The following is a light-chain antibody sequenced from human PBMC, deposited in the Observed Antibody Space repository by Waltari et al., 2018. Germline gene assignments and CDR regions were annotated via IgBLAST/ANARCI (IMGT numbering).Light chain of an antibody. V-gene: IGKV3-11*01. CDR3: QQRSNWPLFT. CDR2: DAS. J-gene: IGKJ3*01. CDR1: QSVSSY. Sequence: EIVLTPSPATLSLSPGERATLSCRASQSVSSYLAWYQQKPGQAPRLLIYDASNRATGIPARFSGSGSGTDFTLTISSLEPEDFAVYYCQQRSNWPLFTFGPGTKVDIK.